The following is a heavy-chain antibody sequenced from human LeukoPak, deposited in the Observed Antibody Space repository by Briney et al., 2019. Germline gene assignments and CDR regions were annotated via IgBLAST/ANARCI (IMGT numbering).Heavy chain of an antibody. Sequence: SQTLSLTCTVSGGSISSGGYYWSWIRQHPGKGLEWIGYIYYSGSTYYNPSLKSRVTISADTSKNQFSLKLSSVTAADTAVYYCARDRSPRGYNPNWFDPWGQGTLVTVSS. CDR1: GGSISSGGYY. J-gene: IGHJ5*02. CDR3: ARDRSPRGYNPNWFDP. CDR2: IYYSGST. V-gene: IGHV4-31*03. D-gene: IGHD5-24*01.